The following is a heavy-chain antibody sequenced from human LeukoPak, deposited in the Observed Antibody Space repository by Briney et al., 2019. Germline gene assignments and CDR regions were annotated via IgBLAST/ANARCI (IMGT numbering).Heavy chain of an antibody. CDR3: ARVYYGSRSYSFDN. CDR1: GFTFSSYD. J-gene: IGHJ4*02. D-gene: IGHD3-10*01. Sequence: GGSLRLSSAVSGFTFSSYDMHWVRQVTGKGLEWVSGISSVGDTYYTDSVKGRFTISRDNAKNSLYLQMKSLRVGDTAVYYCARVYYGSRSYSFDNWGQGTLVTVSS. V-gene: IGHV3-13*01. CDR2: ISSVGDT.